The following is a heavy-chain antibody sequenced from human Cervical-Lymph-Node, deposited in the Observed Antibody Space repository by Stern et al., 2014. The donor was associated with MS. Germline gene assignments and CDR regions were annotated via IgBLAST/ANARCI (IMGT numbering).Heavy chain of an antibody. CDR3: AREAAMAVAGTGVDY. D-gene: IGHD6-19*01. J-gene: IGHJ4*02. CDR2: VNPNSGRT. Sequence: QVQLVPSGAEVKKPGASVKVSCKASGYTFTGDYMNWVRQAPGQALEWVGLVNPNSGRTKYAQKFQGRVTMTRDTSISTAYMELSRLRSDDTAVYYCAREAAMAVAGTGVDYWGQGTLVTVSS. V-gene: IGHV1-2*06. CDR1: GYTFTGDY.